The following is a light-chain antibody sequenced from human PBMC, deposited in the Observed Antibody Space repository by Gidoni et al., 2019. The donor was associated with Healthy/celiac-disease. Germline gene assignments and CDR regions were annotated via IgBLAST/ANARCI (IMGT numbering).Light chain of an antibody. CDR1: QSISSN. J-gene: IGKJ1*01. CDR3: QQSYSTPET. V-gene: IGKV1-39*01. Sequence: DIQMTQSPSSLSASVGDRATITCRASQSISSNLNGYQTKPGKAPKRLIYAASGLQSGVPSRFSGSGSGTDFTLTIISLQPEDFSTYYCQQSYSTPETFGQGTKVEIK. CDR2: AAS.